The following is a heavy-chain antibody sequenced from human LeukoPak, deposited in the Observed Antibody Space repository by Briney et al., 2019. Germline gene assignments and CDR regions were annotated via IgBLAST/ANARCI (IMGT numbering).Heavy chain of an antibody. CDR1: GYTFTSYD. V-gene: IGHV1-8*01. J-gene: IGHJ6*02. CDR2: MNPNSGNT. Sequence: GASVKVSCKASGYTFTSYDINRVRQATGQGLEWMGWMNPNSGNTGYAQKFQGRVTMTRNTSISTAYMELSSLRSEDTAVYYCARGADCSSTSCPNYYYYGMDVWGQGTTVTVS. D-gene: IGHD2-2*01. CDR3: ARGADCSSTSCPNYYYYGMDV.